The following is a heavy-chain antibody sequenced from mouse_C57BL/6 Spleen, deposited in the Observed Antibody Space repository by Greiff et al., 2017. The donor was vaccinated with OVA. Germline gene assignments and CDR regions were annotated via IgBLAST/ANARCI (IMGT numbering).Heavy chain of an antibody. CDR2: IYPGSGST. Sequence: QVQLKQPGAELVKPGASVKMSCKASGYTFTSYWITWVKQRPGQGLEWIGDIYPGSGSTNYNEKFKSKAKLTVDNSSSTASMQLSSLTSEDSAVYYCARKSGAGSTMVRFWYFDVWGTGTTVTVSS. CDR3: ARKSGAGSTMVRFWYFDV. J-gene: IGHJ1*03. V-gene: IGHV1-55*01. CDR1: GYTFTSYW. D-gene: IGHD2-2*01.